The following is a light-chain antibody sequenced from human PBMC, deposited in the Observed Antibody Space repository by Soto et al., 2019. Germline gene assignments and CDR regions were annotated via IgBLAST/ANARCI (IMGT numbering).Light chain of an antibody. V-gene: IGLV2-8*01. CDR1: SSDVGSYNY. J-gene: IGLJ2*01. CDR2: EVN. Sequence: QSALTQPPSASGSPVQSVTISCTGTSSDVGSYNYVSWYQQHPDKAPKLMIYEVNKRPSGVPDRFSGSKSGNTASLTVSGLQAEDEADYYCTSYAGYNNPVVFGGGTKLTVL. CDR3: TSYAGYNNPVV.